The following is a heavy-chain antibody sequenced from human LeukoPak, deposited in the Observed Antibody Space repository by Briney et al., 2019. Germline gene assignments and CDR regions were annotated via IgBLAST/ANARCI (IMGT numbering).Heavy chain of an antibody. CDR1: GYTFTDYY. J-gene: IGHJ1*01. V-gene: IGHV1-69-2*01. CDR2: VDPEDGET. Sequence: ASVKVSCKVSGYTFTDYYMHWVQQAPGKGLEWMGLVDPEDGETIYAEKFQGRVTITADTSTDTAYMELSSLRSEDTAVYYCAREYYYDSSALLEYFQHWGQGTLVTVSS. CDR3: AREYYYDSSALLEYFQH. D-gene: IGHD3-22*01.